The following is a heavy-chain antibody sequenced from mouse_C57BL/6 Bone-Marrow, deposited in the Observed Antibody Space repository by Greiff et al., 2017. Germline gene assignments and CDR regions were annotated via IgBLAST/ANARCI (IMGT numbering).Heavy chain of an antibody. Sequence: VQLKQSGPELVKPGASVKISCTASGYSFTGYYMNWVKQSPEKSLEWIGEINPSTGGTTYNQKFKAKATLTVDKSSSTAYMQLKSLTSEDSAVYYCARWRGYGGQGTTLTVSS. CDR1: GYSFTGYY. V-gene: IGHV1-42*01. CDR3: ARWRGY. J-gene: IGHJ2*01. CDR2: INPSTGGT.